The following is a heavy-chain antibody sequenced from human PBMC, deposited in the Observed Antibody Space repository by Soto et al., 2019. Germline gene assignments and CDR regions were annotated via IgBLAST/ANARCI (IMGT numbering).Heavy chain of an antibody. V-gene: IGHV3-49*04. D-gene: IGHD6-13*01. Sequence: GGSLRLCCTASGFTFGGSAMSCVRQAPGKGLEWVGFIRSKAYGRTTEYAASVEGRFTISRDDSKSIAYLEMNSLITEDTAVYYCTRDLEDYSSSWLNFFDYWGQ. J-gene: IGHJ4*02. CDR3: TRDLEDYSSSWLNFFDY. CDR2: IRSKAYGRTT. CDR1: GFTFGGSA.